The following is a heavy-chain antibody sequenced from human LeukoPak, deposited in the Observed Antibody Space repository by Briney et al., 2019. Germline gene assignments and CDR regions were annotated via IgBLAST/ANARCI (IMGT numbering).Heavy chain of an antibody. D-gene: IGHD1-26*01. J-gene: IGHJ4*02. V-gene: IGHV3-48*03. CDR3: TRDEVGATTEFES. CDR1: GFTFSSFE. CDR2: ISPSGSDM. Sequence: GGSLRLSCAASGFTFSSFEMNWVRQAPGKGLEWVSYISPSGSDMSYRDSVKGRFSISRDNARNSLYLQMTSLRAEDTAVYYGTRDEVGATTEFESWGQGTLVTVSS.